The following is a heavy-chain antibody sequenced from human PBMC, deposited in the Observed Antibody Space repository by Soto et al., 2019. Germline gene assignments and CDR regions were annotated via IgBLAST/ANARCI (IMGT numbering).Heavy chain of an antibody. V-gene: IGHV5-10-1*01. J-gene: IGHJ6*02. Sequence: GESLKISCKGSGYSFTSYWISWVRQMPGKGLGWMGRINPSDSYTNYSPSFQGHVTISADQSISTAYLQWSSLKASDTAMYYCARLNCSGGSCSYYYYYGMDAWGQGTPVTVSS. CDR1: GYSFTSYW. CDR2: INPSDSYT. CDR3: ARLNCSGGSCSYYYYYGMDA. D-gene: IGHD2-15*01.